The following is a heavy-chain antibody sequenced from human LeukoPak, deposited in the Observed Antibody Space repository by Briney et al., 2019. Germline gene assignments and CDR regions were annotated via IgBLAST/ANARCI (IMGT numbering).Heavy chain of an antibody. V-gene: IGHV3-74*01. D-gene: IGHD5-18*01. CDR2: INSDGSST. CDR3: ARDAPENTALDY. Sequence: GGSLRLSCAPSGFPLSIYWMHWVRQPPGKGVVWVSRINSDGSSTRYADCVKGRFTISRDNAKNTLYLQMNSLRVAETALYYCARDAPENTALDYWGQGSLVTVSS. J-gene: IGHJ4*02. CDR1: GFPLSIYW.